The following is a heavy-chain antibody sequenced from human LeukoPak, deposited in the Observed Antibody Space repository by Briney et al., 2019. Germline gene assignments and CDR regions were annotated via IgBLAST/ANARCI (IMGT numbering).Heavy chain of an antibody. CDR1: GYSFASYW. Sequence: GESLKISCKGSGYSFASYWIGWVCQMPGKGLEWMGIIYPGDSDTKYSPSFQGQVTISADKSISTAYLQWSSLKASDTAMYYCARERRDGYNYADYWGQGTLVTVSS. V-gene: IGHV5-51*01. CDR3: ARERRDGYNYADY. D-gene: IGHD5-24*01. J-gene: IGHJ4*02. CDR2: IYPGDSDT.